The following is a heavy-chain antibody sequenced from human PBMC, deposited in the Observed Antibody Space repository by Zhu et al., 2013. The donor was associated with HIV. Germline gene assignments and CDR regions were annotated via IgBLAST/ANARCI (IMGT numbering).Heavy chain of an antibody. CDR3: AREVGSTSEEWFDP. V-gene: IGHV1-8*01. J-gene: IGHJ5*02. D-gene: IGHD2-2*01. CDR1: GYTFTSYD. Sequence: QVQLVQSGAEVKKPGASVKVSCKASGYTFTSYDFNWVRQATGHGFEWMGWMSPNSGHTGYAQKFQGRVTMTSDSSMSTAFMELSSLTSDDTAVYYCAREVGSTSEEWFDPLGPREP. CDR2: MSPNSGHT.